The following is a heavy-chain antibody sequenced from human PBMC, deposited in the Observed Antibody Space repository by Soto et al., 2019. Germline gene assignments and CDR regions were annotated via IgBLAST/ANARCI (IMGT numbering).Heavy chain of an antibody. CDR2: MNPNSGNT. CDR3: ARGNLYYYDSSVYYPSVDMDV. D-gene: IGHD3-22*01. J-gene: IGHJ6*02. Sequence: GASVKVSCKASGYTFTSYDINWVRQATGQGLERMGWMNPNSGNTGYAQKFQGRVTMTRNTSISTAYMELSSLRSEDTAVYYCARGNLYYYDSSVYYPSVDMDVWGQGTTVTVSS. CDR1: GYTFTSYD. V-gene: IGHV1-8*01.